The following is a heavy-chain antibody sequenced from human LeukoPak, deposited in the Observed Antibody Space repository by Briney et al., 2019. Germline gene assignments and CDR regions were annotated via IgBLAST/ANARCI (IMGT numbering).Heavy chain of an antibody. CDR2: ISAYNGNT. CDR3: ARDPSPYQLRPAWFDP. CDR1: GGTFSSYA. J-gene: IGHJ5*02. D-gene: IGHD2-2*01. Sequence: ASVKVSCKASGGTFSSYAISWVRQAPGQGLEWMGWISAYNGNTNYAQKLQGRVTMTTDTSTSTAYMELRSLRSDDTAVYYCARDPSPYQLRPAWFDPWGQGTLVTVSS. V-gene: IGHV1-18*01.